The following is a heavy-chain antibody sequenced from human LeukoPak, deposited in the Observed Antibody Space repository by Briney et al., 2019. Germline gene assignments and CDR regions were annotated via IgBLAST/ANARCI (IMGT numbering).Heavy chain of an antibody. J-gene: IGHJ6*03. Sequence: PSETLSLTCTVSGDSMNNYYWSWIRQPPGKGLEWIGNINYSGSANSNPSLKSRATISVDMSKKHFFLDLSSVTAADTAVYFCARASVLLSMDVWGKGTTVTISS. V-gene: IGHV4-59*01. CDR3: ARASVLLSMDV. CDR1: GDSMNNYY. D-gene: IGHD3-10*01. CDR2: INYSGSA.